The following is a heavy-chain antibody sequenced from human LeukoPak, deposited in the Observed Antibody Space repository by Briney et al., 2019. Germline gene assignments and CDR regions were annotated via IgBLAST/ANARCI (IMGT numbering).Heavy chain of an antibody. CDR2: ISSSSSYI. J-gene: IGHJ6*03. D-gene: IGHD3-3*01. CDR1: GFTFSSYS. CDR3: ARGATYYDFWSGYDYYYYMDV. V-gene: IGHV3-21*01. Sequence: GALRLSCAASGFTFSSYSMNWVRKAPGKGLEWVSSISSSSSYIYYADSVKGRFTISRDNAKNSLYLQMNSLRAEDTAVYYCARGATYYDFWSGYDYYYYMDVWGKGTTVTVSS.